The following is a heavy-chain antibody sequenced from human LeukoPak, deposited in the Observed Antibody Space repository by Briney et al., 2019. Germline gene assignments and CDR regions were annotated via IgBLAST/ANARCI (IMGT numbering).Heavy chain of an antibody. V-gene: IGHV3-23*01. CDR3: AKKYYYGSSGHYFDY. CDR2: ISGYGDST. J-gene: IGHJ4*02. Sequence: GGSLRLSCTASGFTFSSYTMSWVRQAPGKGLEWVSAISGYGDSTYYADSVRGRFTISRDNSKNTLYLQMNSLRAEDTAVYYCAKKYYYGSSGHYFDYWGQGTLVTVSS. CDR1: GFTFSSYT. D-gene: IGHD3-22*01.